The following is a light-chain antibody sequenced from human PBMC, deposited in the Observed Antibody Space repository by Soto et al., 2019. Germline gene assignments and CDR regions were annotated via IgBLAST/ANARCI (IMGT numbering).Light chain of an antibody. J-gene: IGLJ2*01. Sequence: QSVLTQPPSASGTPGQRVTISCSGSSSNIGSNYVYWYQQVPGTAPKLLIYRNNQRPAGVPDRFSGSKSGTSDSLAISGRRSEDEADYYCAAWDDSLSGVVFGGGTKVTVL. CDR1: SSNIGSNY. CDR2: RNN. V-gene: IGLV1-47*01. CDR3: AAWDDSLSGVV.